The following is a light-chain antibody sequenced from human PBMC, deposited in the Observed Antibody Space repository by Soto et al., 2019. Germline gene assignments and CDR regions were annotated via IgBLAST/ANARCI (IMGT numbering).Light chain of an antibody. CDR3: QSYDNRLSAVV. Sequence: QAVVTQPPSVSGAPGQRVTISCTGSSSNLGSNYDVHWYQQLPGTAPKLLIYINNNRPSGVPDRFSASKSGTSASLAITGLHAEDEADYYCQSYDNRLSAVVFGGGTKLTVL. CDR1: SSNLGSNYD. J-gene: IGLJ2*01. V-gene: IGLV1-40*01. CDR2: INN.